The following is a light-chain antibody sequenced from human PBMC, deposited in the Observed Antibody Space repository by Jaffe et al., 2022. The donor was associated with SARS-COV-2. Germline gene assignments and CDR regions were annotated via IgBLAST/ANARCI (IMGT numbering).Light chain of an antibody. CDR1: SSDVGTYNY. CDR2: GVT. Sequence: QSALTQPASVSGSPGQSITISCTGTSSDVGTYNYVSWYQQHPGKAPKLVIFGVTNRPSGVPDRFSGSKSGNTASLTISGLQAEDEADYYCSSYTTSSTLVFGTGAKVTVL. CDR3: SSYTTSSTLV. V-gene: IGLV2-14*01. J-gene: IGLJ1*01.